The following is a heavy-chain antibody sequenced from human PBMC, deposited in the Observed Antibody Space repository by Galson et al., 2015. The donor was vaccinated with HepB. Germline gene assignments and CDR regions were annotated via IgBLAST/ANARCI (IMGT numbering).Heavy chain of an antibody. D-gene: IGHD1-7*01. Sequence: SLRLSCAASGFTFSSYSMNWVRQAPGKGLEWVSSISGSSSYIYYADSVKGRFTISRDNAKNSLYLQMNSLRAEDTAVYYCARVSSGTTRFDYWGQGTLVTVSS. CDR1: GFTFSSYS. CDR3: ARVSSGTTRFDY. J-gene: IGHJ4*02. CDR2: ISGSSSYI. V-gene: IGHV3-21*01.